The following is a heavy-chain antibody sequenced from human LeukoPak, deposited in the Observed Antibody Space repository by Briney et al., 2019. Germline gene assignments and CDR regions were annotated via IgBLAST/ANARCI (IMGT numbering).Heavy chain of an antibody. CDR1: GFTFDDYA. V-gene: IGHV3-9*01. J-gene: IGHJ4*02. D-gene: IGHD3-22*01. Sequence: GGSLRLSCAASGFTFDDYAMHWVRQAPGKGLEWVSGISWNSGSIGYADSVKGRFTISRDNAKNSLYLQMNSLRAEDTAVYYCASPAHYYDSSGYFDFDYWGQGTLVTVSS. CDR2: ISWNSGSI. CDR3: ASPAHYYDSSGYFDFDY.